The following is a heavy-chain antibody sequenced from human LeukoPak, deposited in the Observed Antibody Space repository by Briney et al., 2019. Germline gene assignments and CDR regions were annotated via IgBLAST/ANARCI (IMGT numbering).Heavy chain of an antibody. CDR2: ISGSGGST. J-gene: IGHJ4*02. D-gene: IGHD5-18*01. CDR1: GFTFSSYA. V-gene: IGHV3-23*01. CDR3: AKDLVAGHYSYGYGY. Sequence: GGSLRLSCAASGFTFSSYAMSWVRQAPGKGLEWVSAISGSGGSTYYADSVKGRFTISRDNSKNTLYLQMNSLRAEDTAVYYCAKDLVAGHYSYGYGYWGQGTLVTVSS.